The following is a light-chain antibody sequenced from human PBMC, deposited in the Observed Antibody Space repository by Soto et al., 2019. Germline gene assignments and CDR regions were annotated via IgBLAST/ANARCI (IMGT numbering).Light chain of an antibody. CDR1: SSDVGSYNL. CDR3: CSYAGSSTPLI. CDR2: EVS. V-gene: IGLV2-23*02. J-gene: IGLJ1*01. Sequence: SVLTQPGRVCGSPGQSTTLFCTGTSSDVGSYNLVSWYQQHPGKAPKLMIYEVSKRPSGVSNRFSGSKSGSTASLTISGLQAEDEADYYCCSYAGSSTPLIFGTGTKVTVL.